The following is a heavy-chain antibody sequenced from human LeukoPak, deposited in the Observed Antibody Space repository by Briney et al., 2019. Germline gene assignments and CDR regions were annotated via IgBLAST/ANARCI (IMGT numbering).Heavy chain of an antibody. V-gene: IGHV4-59*01. CDR3: ARSQYRADAFDI. CDR2: IYYSGST. Sequence: PSETLSLTCTVSGGSISSYYWSWIRQPPGKGLEWIGYIYYSGSTNYNPSLKSRVTISVDTSKNRFSLKLSSVTAADTAVYYCARSQYRADAFDIWGQGTMVTVSS. D-gene: IGHD2-2*01. CDR1: GGSISSYY. J-gene: IGHJ3*02.